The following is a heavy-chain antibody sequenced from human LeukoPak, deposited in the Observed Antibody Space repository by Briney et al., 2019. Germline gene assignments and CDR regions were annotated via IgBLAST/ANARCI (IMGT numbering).Heavy chain of an antibody. CDR1: GFTFSAYW. CDR3: ARDTSNYGLDY. V-gene: IGHV3-7*01. Sequence: GGSLRLSCAASGFTFSAYWMSWVRQAPGKGLEWVANIKQDGSDKFYADSMKGRFTISRDNAKNSVYLQMDSLRAEDTAVYYCARDTSNYGLDYWGQGTLVTVSS. CDR2: IKQDGSDK. J-gene: IGHJ4*02. D-gene: IGHD4/OR15-4a*01.